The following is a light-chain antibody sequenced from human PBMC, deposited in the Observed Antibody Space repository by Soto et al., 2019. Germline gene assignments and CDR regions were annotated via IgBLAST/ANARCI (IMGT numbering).Light chain of an antibody. CDR1: QSVSSN. Sequence: EIVMTQSPATLSVSPGERATLSCRASQSVSSNLAWYQQKPGQAPRLLIYGASTRATGIPARFSGSGSGTDFTLTIISLQSEDFAVYYCQQYNNWPLTFGPGTKVDIK. CDR2: GAS. V-gene: IGKV3-15*01. CDR3: QQYNNWPLT. J-gene: IGKJ3*01.